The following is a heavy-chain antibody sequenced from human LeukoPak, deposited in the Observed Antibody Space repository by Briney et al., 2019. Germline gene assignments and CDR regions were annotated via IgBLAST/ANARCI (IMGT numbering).Heavy chain of an antibody. Sequence: GGSLRLSCAASGFTFDDYAMHWVRQAPGKGLEWVSGISWNSGSIGYADSVKGRFTISRDNAKNSLYLQMNSLRAEDTALYYCAKGNYYGMGVWGQGTTVTVSS. CDR1: GFTFDDYA. J-gene: IGHJ6*02. CDR2: ISWNSGSI. V-gene: IGHV3-9*01. CDR3: AKGNYYGMGV.